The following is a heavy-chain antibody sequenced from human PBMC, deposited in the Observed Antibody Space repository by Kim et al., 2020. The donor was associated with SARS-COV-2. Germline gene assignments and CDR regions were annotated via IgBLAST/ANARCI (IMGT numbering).Heavy chain of an antibody. CDR2: IYYSGST. Sequence: SETLSLTCTVSGGSISSSSYYWGWIRQPPGKGLEWIGSIYYSGSTYYNPSLKSRVTISVDTSKNQFSLKLSSVTAADTAVYYCGGGDYGDYVSGSGYWGQGTLVTVSS. CDR1: GGSISSSSYY. J-gene: IGHJ4*02. D-gene: IGHD4-17*01. CDR3: GGGDYGDYVSGSGY. V-gene: IGHV4-39*01.